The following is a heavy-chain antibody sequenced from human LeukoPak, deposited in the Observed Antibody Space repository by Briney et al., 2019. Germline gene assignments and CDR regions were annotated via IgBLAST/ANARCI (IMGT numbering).Heavy chain of an antibody. CDR3: ARVARRPYDWLSRPDYFDY. CDR1: GYTFTIYD. Sequence: ASVKVSCKASGYTFTIYDISWVRQAPGQGREWMGWMNPKSAKTGYAQKFQGRVTMNSNTAITTAYMEVNSLRYNDTAVYYCARVARRPYDWLSRPDYFDYWGQGTLVTVSS. D-gene: IGHD3-9*01. CDR2: MNPKSAKT. V-gene: IGHV1-8*01. J-gene: IGHJ4*02.